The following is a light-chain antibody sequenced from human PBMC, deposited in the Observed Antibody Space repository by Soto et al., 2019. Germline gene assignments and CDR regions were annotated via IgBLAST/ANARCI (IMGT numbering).Light chain of an antibody. J-gene: IGKJ1*01. Sequence: EIVLTQAPLSSPVTLGQPASISCTSSESLLHRNGNTYLSWLHQRPGQPPRLLIYHVSSRFSGIPDRFSGSGGGRQFTLRISRVEAEDVGVYYCVQATHFPWTFGQGTRVEV. CDR3: VQATHFPWT. V-gene: IGKV2-24*01. CDR2: HVS. CDR1: ESLLHRNGNTY.